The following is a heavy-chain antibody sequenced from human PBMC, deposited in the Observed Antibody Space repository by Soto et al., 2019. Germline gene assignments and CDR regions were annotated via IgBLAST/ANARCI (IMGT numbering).Heavy chain of an antibody. CDR1: GYTFTSYG. Sequence: ASVKVSCKASGYTFTSYGISWLRQAPGKGLEWMGWISAYNGNTNYAQKLQGRVTMTTDTSTSTAYKELRSLRSDDTAVYYCARDGYSSSSYDSYYYYQPGRLGRRDHGHRLL. J-gene: IGHJ6*03. D-gene: IGHD6-6*01. CDR3: ARDGYSSSSYDSYYYYQPGR. CDR2: ISAYNGNT. V-gene: IGHV1-18*04.